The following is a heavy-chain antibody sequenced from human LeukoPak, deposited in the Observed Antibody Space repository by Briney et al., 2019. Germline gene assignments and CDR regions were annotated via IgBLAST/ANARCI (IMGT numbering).Heavy chain of an antibody. CDR3: ARDAAVSATAVYFDY. Sequence: ASVKVSRKASGYTLTGYYMHWVRQAPGQGLEWMGWINPNSGGTNYAQKFQGWVTMTRDTSISTAYMELSWLRSDDTAVYYCARDAAVSATAVYFDYWGQGTLVTVSS. CDR1: GYTLTGYY. V-gene: IGHV1-2*04. D-gene: IGHD6-13*01. CDR2: INPNSGGT. J-gene: IGHJ4*02.